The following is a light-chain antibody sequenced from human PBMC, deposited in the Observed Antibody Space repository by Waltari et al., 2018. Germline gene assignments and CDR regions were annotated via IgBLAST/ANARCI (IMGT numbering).Light chain of an antibody. V-gene: IGKV1-39*01. J-gene: IGKJ3*01. Sequence: DIQLTQSPSSLSASLGDSVSIPCRASQNIHTYLNWYQQIPGKAPRLLISAASNLQSGVPSRFSGSGSGTDFTLTVTSLHPEDFAAYYCQQSYGSPPTFGPGTK. CDR2: AAS. CDR3: QQSYGSPPT. CDR1: QNIHTY.